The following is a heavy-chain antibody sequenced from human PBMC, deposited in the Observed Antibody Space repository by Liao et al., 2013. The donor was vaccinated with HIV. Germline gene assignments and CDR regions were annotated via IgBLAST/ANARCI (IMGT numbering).Heavy chain of an antibody. D-gene: IGHD3-22*01. J-gene: IGHJ4*02. Sequence: QVQLQESGPGLVKPSETLSLTCTVSAGSVTTYYWSWIRQPAGKGLEWIGRIYTSGSTNYNPSLKSRVTISVDTSKNQFSLKVRSVTAADTAVYYCARERWDGSGYYYLTSHLNFFDYWGQGTLVAVSS. V-gene: IGHV4-4*07. CDR3: ARERWDGSGYYYLTSHLNFFDY. CDR2: IYTSGST. CDR1: AGSVTTYY.